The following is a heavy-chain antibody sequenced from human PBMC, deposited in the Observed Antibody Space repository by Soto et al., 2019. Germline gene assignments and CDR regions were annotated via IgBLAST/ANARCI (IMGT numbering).Heavy chain of an antibody. J-gene: IGHJ4*02. Sequence: QVQLQQWGAGLLKPSETLSLTCAVYGGSFTGYYWSWIRQPPGKGLEWIGEINHSGSTNYNPALKSRVTIPGDTFKNPFARKLSSVTAADTAVYYCARGWGAVADYWGQGTLVTVSS. CDR2: INHSGST. CDR3: ARGWGAVADY. CDR1: GGSFTGYY. V-gene: IGHV4-34*01. D-gene: IGHD6-19*01.